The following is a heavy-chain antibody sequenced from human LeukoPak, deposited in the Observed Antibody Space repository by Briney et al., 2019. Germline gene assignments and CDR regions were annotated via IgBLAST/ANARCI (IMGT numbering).Heavy chain of an antibody. CDR3: ARGRRGYYYYYGMDV. Sequence: PSETLSLTCAVYGGSFSGYYWSWIRQPPGKGLEWIGEINHSGSTNYNPSLKSRVTISVATSKNHFSLKLSSVTAADTAVYYCARGRRGYYYYYGMDVWGQGTTVTVSS. J-gene: IGHJ6*02. CDR1: GGSFSGYY. CDR2: INHSGST. V-gene: IGHV4-34*01.